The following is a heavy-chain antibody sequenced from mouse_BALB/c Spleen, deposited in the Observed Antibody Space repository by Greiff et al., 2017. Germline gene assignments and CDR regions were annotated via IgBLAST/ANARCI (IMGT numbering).Heavy chain of an antibody. Sequence: VQLKESGGGLVKPGGSLKLSCAASGFAFSSYDMSWVRQTPEKRLEWVAYISSGGGSTYYPDTVKGRFTISRDNAKNTLYLQMSSLKSEDTAMYYCARKVYYDYDGGPFAYWGQGTLVTVSA. V-gene: IGHV5-12-1*01. D-gene: IGHD2-4*01. CDR3: ARKVYYDYDGGPFAY. CDR1: GFAFSSYD. CDR2: ISSGGGST. J-gene: IGHJ3*01.